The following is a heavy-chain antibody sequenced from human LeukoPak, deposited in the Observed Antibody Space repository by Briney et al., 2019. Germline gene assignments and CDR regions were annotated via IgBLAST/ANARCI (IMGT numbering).Heavy chain of an antibody. J-gene: IGHJ4*02. CDR1: GGSISTFY. D-gene: IGHD3-10*01. CDR3: ARQTGSGLFTLP. Sequence: SETLSLTCTVSGGSISTFYWSWIRQPPGKGLEWIGSIYYSGSTYYNPSLKSRVTISVDTSKNQFSLKLSSVTAADTAVYYCARQTGSGLFTLPGGQGTLVTVSS. CDR2: IYYSGST. V-gene: IGHV4-39*01.